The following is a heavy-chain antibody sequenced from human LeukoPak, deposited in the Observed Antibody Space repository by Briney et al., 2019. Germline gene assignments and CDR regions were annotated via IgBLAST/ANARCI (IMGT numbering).Heavy chain of an antibody. D-gene: IGHD5-18*01. CDR3: ARAGGYSYDFDY. V-gene: IGHV4-39*07. J-gene: IGHJ4*02. CDR1: GDSVITTNYY. CDR2: IYYSGST. Sequence: PSETLSLTCTVSGDSVITTNYYGGWIRQPPGKGLEWIGSIYYSGSTYYNPSLKSRVAISVDTSKNQFSLNLSSVTAADTAVYFCARAGGYSYDFDYWGQGTLVTVSS.